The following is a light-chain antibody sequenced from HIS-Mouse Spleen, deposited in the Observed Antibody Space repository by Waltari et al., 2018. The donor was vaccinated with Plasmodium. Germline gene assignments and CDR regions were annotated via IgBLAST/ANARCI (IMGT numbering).Light chain of an antibody. CDR3: YSAADNNLV. CDR1: VLATNY. Sequence: SYELTQPSSVSVSPGQTARITCSGDVLATNYARWFQQKPGQAPVLVLYKDSERPSGIPERFSGSSSGTTVTLTISGAQVEDEADYYCYSAADNNLVFGGGTKLTVL. J-gene: IGLJ3*02. CDR2: KDS. V-gene: IGLV3-27*01.